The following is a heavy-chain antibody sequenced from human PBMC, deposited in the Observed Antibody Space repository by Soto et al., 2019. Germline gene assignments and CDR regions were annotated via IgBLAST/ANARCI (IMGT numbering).Heavy chain of an antibody. V-gene: IGHV3-30-3*01. D-gene: IGHD3-3*01. J-gene: IGHJ4*02. Sequence: GGSLRLSCAASGFTFSSYAMNWVRQAPGKGLEWVAVISYDGSNKYYADSVKGRFTISRDNSKNTLYLKMNSLRAEATAVYYCASSPSGMTCFDYWGQGTLVAVSS. CDR1: GFTFSSYA. CDR3: ASSPSGMTCFDY. CDR2: ISYDGSNK.